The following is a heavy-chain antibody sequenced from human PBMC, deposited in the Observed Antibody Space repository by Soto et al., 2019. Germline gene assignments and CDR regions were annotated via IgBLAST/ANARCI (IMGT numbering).Heavy chain of an antibody. CDR3: AGGYMVRGGDAWFDT. V-gene: IGHV1-69*06. D-gene: IGHD3-10*01. CDR2: IIPLFGTT. Sequence: QVQLEQSGAEVKKPGSSVKVSCKASEGTLSGHAISWVRQAPEEGLEWMGGIIPLFGTTNYAQKFQGRVTITADKSTSTVFMELISLTSEDTAIYYCAGGYMVRGGDAWFDTWGQGTLVAVSS. CDR1: EGTLSGHA. J-gene: IGHJ5*02.